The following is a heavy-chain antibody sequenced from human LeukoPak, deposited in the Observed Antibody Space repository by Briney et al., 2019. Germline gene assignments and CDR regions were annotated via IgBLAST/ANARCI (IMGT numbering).Heavy chain of an antibody. V-gene: IGHV3-48*04. Sequence: GGSLRLSCAASGFTFSSYSMNWVRQAPGKGLEWVSYISSSSSTIYYADSVKGRFTISRDNAKNSLYLQMNSLRAEDTAVYYCARDRMSSSWYSDYWGQGTLVTVSS. J-gene: IGHJ4*02. CDR1: GFTFSSYS. CDR3: ARDRMSSSWYSDY. CDR2: ISSSSSTI. D-gene: IGHD6-13*01.